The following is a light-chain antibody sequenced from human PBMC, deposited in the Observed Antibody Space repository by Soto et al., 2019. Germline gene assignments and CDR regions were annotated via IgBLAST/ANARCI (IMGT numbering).Light chain of an antibody. Sequence: PGERATLSCRASPSVTNFLAWYQQKPGQAPRLLIYGAFNRATGIPARFSGSGSGTDFTLTISSLEPEDSAVYYCQQRSNWPLTFGGGTKVDI. J-gene: IGKJ4*01. CDR1: PSVTNF. CDR3: QQRSNWPLT. V-gene: IGKV3-11*01. CDR2: GAF.